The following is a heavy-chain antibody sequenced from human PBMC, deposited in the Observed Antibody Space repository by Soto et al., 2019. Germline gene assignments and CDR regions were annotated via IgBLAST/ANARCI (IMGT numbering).Heavy chain of an antibody. CDR2: ISAYNGNT. CDR3: ARDRRIVGATTVLGDHPDY. Sequence: SGKVSCKDSGYTFTSYGISWVRQAPGQGLEWMGWISAYNGNTNYAQKLQGRVTMTTDTSTSTAYMELRSLRSDDTAVYYCARDRRIVGATTVLGDHPDYWGQGTLVPVSS. J-gene: IGHJ4*02. V-gene: IGHV1-18*01. CDR1: GYTFTSYG. D-gene: IGHD1-26*01.